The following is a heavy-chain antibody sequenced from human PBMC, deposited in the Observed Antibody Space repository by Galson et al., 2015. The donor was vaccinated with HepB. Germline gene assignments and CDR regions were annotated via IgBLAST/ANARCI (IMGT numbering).Heavy chain of an antibody. D-gene: IGHD2-2*01. CDR1: GYTFTGYY. CDR2: INPNSGGT. CDR3: ARDRDCSSTSCYGPAVGDAFDL. V-gene: IGHV1-2*02. J-gene: IGHJ3*01. Sequence: SVKVSCKASGYTFTGYYMHWVRQAPGQGLEWMGWINPNSGGTNYAQKFQGRVTMTRDTSISTAYMELSRLRSDDTAVYYCARDRDCSSTSCYGPAVGDAFDLWGQGTMVAVAS.